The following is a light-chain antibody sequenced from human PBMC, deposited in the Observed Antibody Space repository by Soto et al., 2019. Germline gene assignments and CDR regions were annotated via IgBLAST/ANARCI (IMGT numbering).Light chain of an antibody. CDR3: HQYYSYPLT. Sequence: AIRMTQSPSSFSASTGDRVTITCRASQGISSYLAWYQQKPGKAPKLLIYAASTLQSGVPSRFSGSGSGTDFTPTISCLKTEDFATYYCHQYYSYPLTFGQGTKLEIK. V-gene: IGKV1-8*01. CDR2: AAS. CDR1: QGISSY. J-gene: IGKJ2*01.